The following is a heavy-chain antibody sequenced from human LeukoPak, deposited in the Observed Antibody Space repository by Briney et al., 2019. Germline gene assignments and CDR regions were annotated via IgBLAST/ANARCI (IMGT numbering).Heavy chain of an antibody. J-gene: IGHJ6*02. CDR2: INPGSSST. CDR3: ARTPSVVVTVIPSGYNMDV. Sequence: ASVKVSCKASGYTFTSYYMHWVRQAPGQGLEWMGKINPGSSSTTYAQKFQGRVTMTRDTSTSTVYMELSSLRSEDTAVYYCARTPSVVVTVIPSGYNMDVWGQGTTVTVSS. CDR1: GYTFTSYY. D-gene: IGHD2-21*02. V-gene: IGHV1-46*01.